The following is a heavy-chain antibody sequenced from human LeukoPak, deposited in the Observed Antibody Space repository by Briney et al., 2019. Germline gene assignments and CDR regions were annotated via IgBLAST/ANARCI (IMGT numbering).Heavy chain of an antibody. D-gene: IGHD2-21*01. Sequence: GGSLRLSCAASGFTFGVHAMHWVRQAPGKGLEWVSGISWNSGKIGYADSVKGRFTISRDNAKNSLYLQMNSLRAEDTALYYCAKDIAEAAYYYNGVDVWGQGTTITVSS. CDR1: GFTFGVHA. CDR2: ISWNSGKI. CDR3: AKDIAEAAYYYNGVDV. V-gene: IGHV3-9*01. J-gene: IGHJ6*02.